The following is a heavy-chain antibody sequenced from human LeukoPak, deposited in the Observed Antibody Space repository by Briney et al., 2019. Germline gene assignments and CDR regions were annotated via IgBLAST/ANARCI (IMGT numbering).Heavy chain of an antibody. J-gene: IGHJ1*01. CDR1: GFTFSSFW. D-gene: IGHD3-22*01. Sequence: GGSLRLSCAASGFTFSSFWMHWVRQAPGKGLVWVSRIKSDGSTNYADSVKGRFTISRDNAKNTVSLQMHSLRVEDTGVYYCARAPSEIGGYYPEYFRHWGQGTLVTVSS. CDR2: IKSDGST. V-gene: IGHV3-74*01. CDR3: ARAPSEIGGYYPEYFRH.